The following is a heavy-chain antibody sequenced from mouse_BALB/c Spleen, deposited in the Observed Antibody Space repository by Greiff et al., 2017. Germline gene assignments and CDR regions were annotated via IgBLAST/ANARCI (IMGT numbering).Heavy chain of an antibody. V-gene: IGHV3-2*02. CDR1: GYSITSDYA. D-gene: IGHD4-1*01. Sequence: DVKLVESGPGLVKPSQSLSLTCTVTGYSITSDYAWNWIRQFPGNKLEWMGYISYSGSTSYNPSLKSRISITRDTSKNQFFLQLNSVTTEDTATYYCARTGSYAIDYWGQGTSVTVSS. J-gene: IGHJ4*01. CDR2: ISYSGST. CDR3: ARTGSYAIDY.